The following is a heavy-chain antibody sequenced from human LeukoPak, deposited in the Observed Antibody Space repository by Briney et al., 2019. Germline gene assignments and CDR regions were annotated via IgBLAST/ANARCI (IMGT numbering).Heavy chain of an antibody. Sequence: ASVKVSCKVSGYTLTELSMHWVRQAPGKGLEWMGGFDPEDGETIYAQKFQGRVTMTEDTSTSTVYMELSSLRSEDTAVYYCARDYVDDIPMIKDYWGQGTLVTVSS. J-gene: IGHJ4*02. CDR3: ARDYVDDIPMIKDY. V-gene: IGHV1-24*01. CDR1: GYTLTELS. D-gene: IGHD2-8*01. CDR2: FDPEDGET.